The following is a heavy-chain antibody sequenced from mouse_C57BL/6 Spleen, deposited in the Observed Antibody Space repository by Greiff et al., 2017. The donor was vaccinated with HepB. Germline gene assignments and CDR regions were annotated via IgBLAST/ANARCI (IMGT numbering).Heavy chain of an antibody. CDR2: IYPGNSDT. D-gene: IGHD2-1*01. CDR3: TRWGIYRHGFDY. V-gene: IGHV1-5*01. J-gene: IGHJ2*01. CDR1: GYTFTSYW. Sequence: EVQLQESGTVLARPGASVKMSCKTSGYTFTSYWMHWVKQRPGQGLEWIGAIYPGNSDTSYNQKFNGKAKLTAVTSASTAYMELSSLTNEDSAVYYCTRWGIYRHGFDYWGQGTTLTVSS.